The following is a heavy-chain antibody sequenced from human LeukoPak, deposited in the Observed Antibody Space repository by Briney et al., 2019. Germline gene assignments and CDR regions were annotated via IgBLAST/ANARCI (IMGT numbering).Heavy chain of an antibody. J-gene: IGHJ4*02. CDR3: GRNSITMVQGVRSQYYFDY. CDR2: IYSGDST. CDR1: GFTVSSNY. D-gene: IGHD3-10*01. V-gene: IGHV3-53*01. Sequence: GGSLRLSCAASGFTVSSNYMSWVRQAPGKGLEWVSIIYSGDSTHYADSVKGRFTISRDTSKNQLYLQMISLRAEDTPVYYCGRNSITMVQGVRSQYYFDYWGQGTLVTVSS.